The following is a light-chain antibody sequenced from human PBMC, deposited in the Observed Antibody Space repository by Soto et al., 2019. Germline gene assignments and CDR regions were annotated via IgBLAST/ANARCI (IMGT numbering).Light chain of an antibody. V-gene: IGLV2-8*01. CDR1: SSDVGGYNY. J-gene: IGLJ1*01. Sequence: QSALTQPPSASGSPGQSVTISCTGTSSDVGGYNYVSWYQQHPGKAPKLMIYEVSKRPSGVPVRFSGSKSGNTASLTVSGLQAEDEADYYCSSYAGSTSYVFGTGTKLTVL. CDR2: EVS. CDR3: SSYAGSTSYV.